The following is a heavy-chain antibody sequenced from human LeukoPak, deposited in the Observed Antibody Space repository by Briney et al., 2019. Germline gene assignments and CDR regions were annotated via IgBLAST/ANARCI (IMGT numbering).Heavy chain of an antibody. CDR3: ARSPLGVTSSIDY. V-gene: IGHV5-51*01. Sequence: GEYLKIYCKGSGYSFTSYWIGWVRQMPGKGLEWMGIIYPGDSDTRYSPSFQGQVTISADKSISTAYQQWSSLKASDTAMYYCARSPLGVTSSIDYWGQGTLVTVSS. CDR2: IYPGDSDT. J-gene: IGHJ4*02. D-gene: IGHD4-17*01. CDR1: GYSFTSYW.